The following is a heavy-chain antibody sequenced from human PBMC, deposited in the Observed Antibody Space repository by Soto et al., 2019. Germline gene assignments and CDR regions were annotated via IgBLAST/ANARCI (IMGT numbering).Heavy chain of an antibody. Sequence: SETLSLTWTVSAGSTRRGSRSLIRQPPGKGLEWIGYIYYSGSTNYNPSLKSRVTISVDTSKNQFSLKLSSVTAADTAVYYCARSPYVWGSYRYTPDAFDIWGQGTMVT. V-gene: IGHV4-59*13. CDR2: IYYSGST. D-gene: IGHD3-16*02. J-gene: IGHJ3*02. CDR3: ARSPYVWGSYRYTPDAFDI. CDR1: AGSTRRGS.